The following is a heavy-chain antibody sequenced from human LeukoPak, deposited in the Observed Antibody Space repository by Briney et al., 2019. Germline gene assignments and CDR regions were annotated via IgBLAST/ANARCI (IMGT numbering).Heavy chain of an antibody. CDR1: GGTFSSYA. V-gene: IGHV1-69*04. CDR3: ARVPLRYFDWLLYIGGAFDI. D-gene: IGHD3-9*01. Sequence: SVKVSCKASGGTFSSYAISRVRQAPGQGLEWMGRIIPILGIANYAQKFQGRVTITADKSTSTAYMELSSLRSEDTAVYYCARVPLRYFDWLLYIGGAFDIWGQGTMVTVSS. J-gene: IGHJ3*02. CDR2: IIPILGIA.